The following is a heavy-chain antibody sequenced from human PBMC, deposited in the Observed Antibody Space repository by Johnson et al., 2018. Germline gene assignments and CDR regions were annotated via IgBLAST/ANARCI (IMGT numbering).Heavy chain of an antibody. CDR1: GFTFSSYA. CDR2: ISYDGSNK. V-gene: IGHV3-30-3*01. Sequence: QVQLVESGGGVVQPGRSLRLSCAASGFTFSSYAMHWVRQAPGKGLEWVAVISYDGSNKYYADSVKGRFTISRDNSKNTLYLQMNSQRAEDTAVYYCARDSIEYSSSRDAFDIWGQGTMVTVSS. J-gene: IGHJ3*02. CDR3: ARDSIEYSSSRDAFDI. D-gene: IGHD6-6*01.